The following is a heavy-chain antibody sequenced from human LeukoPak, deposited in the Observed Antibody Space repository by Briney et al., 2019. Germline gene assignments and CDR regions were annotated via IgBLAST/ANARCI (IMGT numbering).Heavy chain of an antibody. CDR1: GFTFSSYW. D-gene: IGHD6-19*01. Sequence: PGGSLRLSCAASGFTFSSYWMSWVRQAPGKGLEWVANIKQDGSEKYYVDSVKGRFTISRDNAKNSLYLQMNSLRAEDTALYYCAKAPVAGAFYYYMDVWGKGTTVTISS. CDR2: IKQDGSEK. V-gene: IGHV3-7*03. J-gene: IGHJ6*03. CDR3: AKAPVAGAFYYYMDV.